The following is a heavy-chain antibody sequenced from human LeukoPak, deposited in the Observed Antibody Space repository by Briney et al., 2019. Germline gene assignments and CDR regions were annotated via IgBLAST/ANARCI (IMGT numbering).Heavy chain of an antibody. CDR1: GGTFSSYA. D-gene: IGHD3-22*01. Sequence: ASVKVSCKASGGTFSSYAISWVRQAPGQGLEWMGRIIPILGIANYAQKFQGRVTITADKSTSTAYMELSSLRSENTAVYYCARPDSSGYYWDYWGQGTLVTVSS. CDR2: IIPILGIA. J-gene: IGHJ4*02. CDR3: ARPDSSGYYWDY. V-gene: IGHV1-69*04.